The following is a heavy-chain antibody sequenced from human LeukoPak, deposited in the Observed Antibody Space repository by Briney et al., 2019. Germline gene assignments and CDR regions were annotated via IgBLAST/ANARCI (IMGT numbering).Heavy chain of an antibody. D-gene: IGHD3-9*01. CDR3: ARITRYYDILTGYHYYFDY. Sequence: SETLSLTCAVYGGSFSGYYWSWIRQPPGKGLEWIGEINHSGSTNYNPSLKSRVTISVDTSRNQFSLKLSSVTAADTAMYYCARITRYYDILTGYHYYFDYWGQGTLVTVSS. CDR1: GGSFSGYY. V-gene: IGHV4-34*01. CDR2: INHSGST. J-gene: IGHJ4*02.